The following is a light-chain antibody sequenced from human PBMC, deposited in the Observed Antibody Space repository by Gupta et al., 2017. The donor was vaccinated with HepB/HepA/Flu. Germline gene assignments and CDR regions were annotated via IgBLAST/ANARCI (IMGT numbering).Light chain of an antibody. J-gene: IGKJ2*01. CDR2: GAS. Sequence: EIVLTQSPGTLSLSPGERATLSCRASQSVRSNQLAWYQQKPGQAPRLLIYGASSRASSLPDRFSGSGSGXEFALTXSRLESEDFAVYYCQQNGSSPSFGXGTKVEIK. V-gene: IGKV3-20*01. CDR1: QSVRSNQ. CDR3: QQNGSSPS.